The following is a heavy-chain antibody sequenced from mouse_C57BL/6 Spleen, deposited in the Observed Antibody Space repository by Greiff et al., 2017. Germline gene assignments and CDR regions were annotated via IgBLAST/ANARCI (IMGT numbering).Heavy chain of an antibody. J-gene: IGHJ3*01. Sequence: QVQLKQSGAELARPGASVKLSCKASGYTFTSYGISWVKQRTGQGLEWIGEIYPRSGNTYYNEKFKGKATLTADKSSSTAYMELRSLTSEDSAVYFCAREGGDYYRFAYWGQGTLVTVSA. CDR2: IYPRSGNT. CDR1: GYTFTSYG. CDR3: AREGGDYYRFAY. D-gene: IGHD2-13*01. V-gene: IGHV1-81*01.